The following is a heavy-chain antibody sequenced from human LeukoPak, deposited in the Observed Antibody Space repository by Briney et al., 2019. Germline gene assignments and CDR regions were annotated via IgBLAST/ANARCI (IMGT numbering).Heavy chain of an antibody. CDR3: ARDLPGAAVEGTTRGMDV. D-gene: IGHD6-19*01. CDR1: GYIFTSRG. CDR2: ISAYNGNT. V-gene: IGHV1-18*01. J-gene: IGHJ6*02. Sequence: ASVKVSCKASGYIFTSRGITWVRQAPGQGLEWMGWISAYNGNTNYAQNVQGRVTVTRDTSTSTAYMELRSLRSDDTAVYFCARDLPGAAVEGTTRGMDVWGQGTTVTVSS.